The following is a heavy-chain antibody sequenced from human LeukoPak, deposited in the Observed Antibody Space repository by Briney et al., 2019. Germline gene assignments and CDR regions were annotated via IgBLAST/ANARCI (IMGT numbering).Heavy chain of an antibody. CDR2: IYTSGST. CDR1: GGSISSYY. CDR3: ARAAPGRDCGDEFDY. D-gene: IGHD2-21*01. V-gene: IGHV4-4*07. J-gene: IGHJ4*02. Sequence: SETLSLTCTVSGGSISSYYWSWIRQPAGKGLEWIGRIYTSGSTNYNPSLKSRVTISVDTSKNLFSLKLNSVTAADTAVYYCARAAPGRDCGDEFDYWGQGTLVTVSS.